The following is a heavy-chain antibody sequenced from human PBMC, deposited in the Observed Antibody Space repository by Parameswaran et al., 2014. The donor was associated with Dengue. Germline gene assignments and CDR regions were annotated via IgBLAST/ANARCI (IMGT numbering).Heavy chain of an antibody. V-gene: IGHV4-30-4*01. CDR2: IYYSGST. J-gene: IGHJ4*01. Sequence: RWIRQPPGKGLEWIGYIYYSGSTYYNPSLKSRVTISVDTSKNQFSLKLSSVTAADTAVYYCARALHYYYDIHNGGRYFDYWARNPGHRLL. CDR3: ARALHYYYDIHNGGRYFDY. D-gene: IGHD3-22*01.